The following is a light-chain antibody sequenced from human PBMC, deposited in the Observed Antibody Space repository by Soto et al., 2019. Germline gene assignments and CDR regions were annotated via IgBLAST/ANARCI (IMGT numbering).Light chain of an antibody. Sequence: EVVLTQSPATLSMSPGERATLSCRASQSVSRYLAWYQQKPGQAPRLLIYGASNRATGIPDRFSGSGSGTDFTLTISRLEPEDFAVYYCQQYGSSGTFGQGTKVDTK. CDR1: QSVSRY. J-gene: IGKJ1*01. CDR3: QQYGSSGT. V-gene: IGKV3-20*01. CDR2: GAS.